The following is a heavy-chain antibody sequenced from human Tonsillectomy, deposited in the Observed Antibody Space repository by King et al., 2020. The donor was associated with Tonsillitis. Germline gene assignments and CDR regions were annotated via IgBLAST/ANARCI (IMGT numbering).Heavy chain of an antibody. Sequence: QLQESGPGLVKPSETLSLTCSVSGGSITNYYWNWIRQPPGKGLEWIGHIYHSGITNYNPTLKSRVTMSVATSENQFSLKLTSVTAAATAVYYCARAFTGSAKCAFDIWGPGTMVTVSS. CDR3: ARAFTGSAKCAFDI. CDR2: IYHSGIT. J-gene: IGHJ3*02. D-gene: IGHD1-1*01. CDR1: GGSITNYY. V-gene: IGHV4-59*01.